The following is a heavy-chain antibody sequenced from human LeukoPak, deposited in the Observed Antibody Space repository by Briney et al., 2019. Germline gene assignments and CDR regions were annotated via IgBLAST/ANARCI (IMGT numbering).Heavy chain of an antibody. CDR3: ARSVATQWGMGGGNIDY. Sequence: ASVKVSCKASGCTFTCYYMHWVRQAPGQGLEWMGRINPNSGGTNYAQKFQGRVTMTRDTSISTAYMELSRLRSDDTAVYYCARSVATQWGMGGGNIDYWGQGTLVTVSS. CDR1: GCTFTCYY. D-gene: IGHD5-12*01. J-gene: IGHJ4*02. V-gene: IGHV1-2*06. CDR2: INPNSGGT.